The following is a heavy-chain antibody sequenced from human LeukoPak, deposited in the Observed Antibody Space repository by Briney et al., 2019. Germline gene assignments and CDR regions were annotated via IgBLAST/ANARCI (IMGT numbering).Heavy chain of an antibody. J-gene: IGHJ4*02. CDR1: GFTFRDYG. CDR2: ISGDGRGT. D-gene: IGHD1-26*01. V-gene: IGHV3-23*02. Sequence: PGGSLRLSCAATGFTFRDYGVAWVRQAPGKGLEWVSTISGDGRGTHYGETVKGRATISRDNSKSTLSLKMNSLTDADTAVYYCARDVGGSHFFGYWGQGILVTVSS. CDR3: ARDVGGSHFFGY.